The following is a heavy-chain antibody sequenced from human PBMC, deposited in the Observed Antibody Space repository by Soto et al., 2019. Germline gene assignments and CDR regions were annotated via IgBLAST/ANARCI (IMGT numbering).Heavy chain of an antibody. Sequence: GGSLRLSCAASGFTFSSYAMSWVRQAPGKGLEWVSAISGSGGSTYYADSVKGRFTISRDNSKNTLYLQMNSLRAEDTAVYYCAKDRDAYNMITFGGVIANYFDYWGQGTLVTVSS. CDR3: AKDRDAYNMITFGGVIANYFDY. D-gene: IGHD3-16*02. J-gene: IGHJ4*02. CDR2: ISGSGGST. CDR1: GFTFSSYA. V-gene: IGHV3-23*01.